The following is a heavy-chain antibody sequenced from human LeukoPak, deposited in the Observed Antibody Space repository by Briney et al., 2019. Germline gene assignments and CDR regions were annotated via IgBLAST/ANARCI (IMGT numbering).Heavy chain of an antibody. Sequence: GASVKVSCKASGFTFTNYVISWVRQAPGQGLEWMGWISGYNVNTSYAQKLQDRVTMTTDTSTSTAYMELRSLRSDDTAVYYCARGIYGDYWGQGTLVTVSS. CDR3: ARGIYGDY. D-gene: IGHD4-17*01. CDR2: ISGYNVNT. CDR1: GFTFTNYV. V-gene: IGHV1-18*01. J-gene: IGHJ4*02.